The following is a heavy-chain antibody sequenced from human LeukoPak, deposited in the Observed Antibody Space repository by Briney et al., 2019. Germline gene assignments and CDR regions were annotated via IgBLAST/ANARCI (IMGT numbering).Heavy chain of an antibody. CDR3: ARDSYDSSGYYFYYYGMDV. CDR2: ISYDGSNK. Sequence: AGGSLRLSCAASGFTFSSYAMHWVRQAPGKGLEWVAVISYDGSNKYYADSVKGRFTISRDNSKNTLYLQMNSLRAEDTAVHYCARDSYDSSGYYFYYYGMDVWGQGTTVTVSS. CDR1: GFTFSSYA. D-gene: IGHD3-22*01. V-gene: IGHV3-30-3*01. J-gene: IGHJ6*02.